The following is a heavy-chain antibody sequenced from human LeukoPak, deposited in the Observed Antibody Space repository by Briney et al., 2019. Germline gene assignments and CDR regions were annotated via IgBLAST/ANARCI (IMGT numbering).Heavy chain of an antibody. Sequence: SETLSLTCTVSGGSISSSSYYWGWIRQPPGKGLEWIGRIYYSGSTYYNPSLNSRVTISADTSKNQFSLKLSSVTAADTAVYYCARHPDTYYDILTGYFYYFDYWGQGTLVTVSS. D-gene: IGHD3-9*01. J-gene: IGHJ4*02. V-gene: IGHV4-39*01. CDR3: ARHPDTYYDILTGYFYYFDY. CDR2: IYYSGST. CDR1: GGSISSSSYY.